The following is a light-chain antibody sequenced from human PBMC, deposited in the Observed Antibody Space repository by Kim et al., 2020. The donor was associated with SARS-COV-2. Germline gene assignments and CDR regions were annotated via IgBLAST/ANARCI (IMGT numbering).Light chain of an antibody. Sequence: DIQMTQSPSSLSASVGDRVTITCQASQVISNYLNWYQQKPGKAPKLLIYDASNLERGVPSRFSGSGSRTDFTFTISSLQPEDIATYYCQQYDNLPRTFGRGTKVDIK. J-gene: IGKJ4*01. CDR3: QQYDNLPRT. CDR1: QVISNY. V-gene: IGKV1-33*01. CDR2: DAS.